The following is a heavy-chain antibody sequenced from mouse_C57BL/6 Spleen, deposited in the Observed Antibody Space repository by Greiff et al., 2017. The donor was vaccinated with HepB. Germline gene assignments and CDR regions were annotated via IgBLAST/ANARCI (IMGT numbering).Heavy chain of an antibody. D-gene: IGHD2-2*01. CDR3: ARHHPMVTTNAMDY. V-gene: IGHV2-6-1*01. J-gene: IGHJ4*01. CDR2: IWSDGST. Sequence: QVQLKESGPGLVAPSQSLSITCTVSGFSLTSYGVHWVRQPPGKGLEWLVVIWSDGSTTYNSALKSRLSISKDNSKSQVFLKMNSLQTDDTAMYYWARHHPMVTTNAMDYWGQGTSVTVSS. CDR1: GFSLTSYG.